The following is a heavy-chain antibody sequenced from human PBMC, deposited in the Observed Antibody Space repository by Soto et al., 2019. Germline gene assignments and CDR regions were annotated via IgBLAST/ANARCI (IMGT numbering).Heavy chain of an antibody. CDR1: GYTSSRYD. Sequence: ASLKVSCKAFGYTSSRYDIKWVRQASGQGLEWMGLINPSGGSPGYAQKFQGRVTMTRNTSTSTAYMELSSLRSEDTAVYYCASNSPRDGSYGMDVWGQGTTVTVSS. CDR2: INPSGGSP. CDR3: ASNSPRDGSYGMDV. J-gene: IGHJ6*02. V-gene: IGHV1-8*01. D-gene: IGHD2-21*01.